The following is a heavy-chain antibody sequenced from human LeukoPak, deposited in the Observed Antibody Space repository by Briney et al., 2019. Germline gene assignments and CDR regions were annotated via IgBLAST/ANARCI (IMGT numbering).Heavy chain of an antibody. Sequence: SETLSLTCTVSGGSISSGSYYWSWIRQPAGKGLEWIGRIYTSGSTNYNPSLKSRVTISVDTSKNQFSLKLSSVTAADTAVYYCARDEIVATMGWFDPWGQGTLVTVSS. CDR3: ARDEIVATMGWFDP. D-gene: IGHD5-12*01. J-gene: IGHJ5*02. CDR2: IYTSGST. V-gene: IGHV4-61*02. CDR1: GGSISSGSYY.